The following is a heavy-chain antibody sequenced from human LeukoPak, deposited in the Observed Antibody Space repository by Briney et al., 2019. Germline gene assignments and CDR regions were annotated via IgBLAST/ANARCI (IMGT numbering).Heavy chain of an antibody. CDR1: GGSISSYY. V-gene: IGHV4-39*01. Sequence: SETLSLTCTVSGGSISSYYWGWIRQPPGKGLEWIGTVFYSGRTYYNSSLQSRVTISVDMSKNQFSLRLSSVTPADTAIYYCARLSNDYGDYEGHYWGQGTLVTVSP. CDR2: VFYSGRT. CDR3: ARLSNDYGDYEGHY. D-gene: IGHD4-17*01. J-gene: IGHJ4*02.